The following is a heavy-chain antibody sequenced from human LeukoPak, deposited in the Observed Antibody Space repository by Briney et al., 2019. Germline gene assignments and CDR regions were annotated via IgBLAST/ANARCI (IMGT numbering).Heavy chain of an antibody. J-gene: IGHJ4*02. CDR1: GFTFSSYS. Sequence: GGSLRLSCVASGFTFSSYSMNWVRQAPGKGLEWISYISSSGSTIYYADSVKGRFTISRDNAKNSLYLQMNSLRAEDTAVYYCARDSSGWYRASDFDYWGQGTLVTVSS. CDR3: ARDSSGWYRASDFDY. D-gene: IGHD6-19*01. V-gene: IGHV3-48*04. CDR2: ISSSGSTI.